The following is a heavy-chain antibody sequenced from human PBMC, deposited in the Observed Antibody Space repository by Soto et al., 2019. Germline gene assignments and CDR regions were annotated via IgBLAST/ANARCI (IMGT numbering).Heavy chain of an antibody. CDR3: ATSQKGYNWNYFDH. CDR2: VFYTGFT. J-gene: IGHJ4*02. V-gene: IGHV4-39*01. CDR1: GASISGSYYY. Sequence: PPDTLSLTCAVPGASISGSYYYWAWLRQSPGKGPEWIGSVFYTGFTSYNPSLESRVSVSVDTSKSQFSLKLSAVTAADTAVYYCATSQKGYNWNYFDHWGQGALVTVYS. D-gene: IGHD1-20*01.